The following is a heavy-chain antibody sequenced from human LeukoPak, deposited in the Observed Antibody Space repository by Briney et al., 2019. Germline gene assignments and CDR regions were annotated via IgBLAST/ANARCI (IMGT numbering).Heavy chain of an antibody. Sequence: PGGSLRLSCAASGFTFSGSAMHWVRQASGKGLEWVGRIRSKANSYATAYAASVKGRFTISRDDSKNTAYLQMNSLKTEDTAVYYCTFSSSWNGMDVWGQGTTVTVSS. CDR3: TFSSSWNGMDV. J-gene: IGHJ6*02. CDR1: GFTFSGSA. D-gene: IGHD6-13*01. CDR2: IRSKANSYAT. V-gene: IGHV3-73*01.